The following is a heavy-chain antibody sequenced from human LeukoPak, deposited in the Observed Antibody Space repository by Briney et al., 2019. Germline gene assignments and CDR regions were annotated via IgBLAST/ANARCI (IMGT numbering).Heavy chain of an antibody. V-gene: IGHV1-24*01. CDR2: FDPEDGET. D-gene: IGHD6-13*01. J-gene: IGHJ4*02. Sequence: ASVKVSCKASGGTFSSYAISWVRQAPGKGLEWMGGFDPEDGETIYAQKFQGRVTMTEDTSTDTAYMELSSLRSEDTAVYYCATPSLSSWYFFDYWGQGTLVTVSS. CDR3: ATPSLSSWYFFDY. CDR1: GGTFSSYA.